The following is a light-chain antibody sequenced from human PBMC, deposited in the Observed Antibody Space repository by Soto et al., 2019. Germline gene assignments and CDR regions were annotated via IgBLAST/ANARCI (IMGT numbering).Light chain of an antibody. CDR2: AAS. CDR1: QGIRDF. V-gene: IGKV1-9*01. CDR3: QQFNVYPLT. J-gene: IGKJ4*01. Sequence: DIQLTQSPSFLSASVGDRVTITCRASQGIRDFLAWYQQKPGKAPKLLIYAASTVQAGAPTRFSGFASGTDFTLTISNLQPADSATYYCQQFNVYPLTFGGGNKVEIK.